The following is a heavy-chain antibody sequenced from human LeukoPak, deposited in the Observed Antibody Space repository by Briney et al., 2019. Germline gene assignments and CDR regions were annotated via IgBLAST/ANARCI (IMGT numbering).Heavy chain of an antibody. CDR3: ARITYDFWSGYYMPDDP. D-gene: IGHD3-3*01. V-gene: IGHV1-18*01. J-gene: IGHJ5*02. CDR2: ISIYNGNT. Sequence: IXWVRXAXGQGLEXMXWISIYNGNTDYAQKLRGRVTMTTDTSTSTAYMELRSLRSDDTAVYYCARITYDFWSGYYMPDDPWGQGTLVTVSS.